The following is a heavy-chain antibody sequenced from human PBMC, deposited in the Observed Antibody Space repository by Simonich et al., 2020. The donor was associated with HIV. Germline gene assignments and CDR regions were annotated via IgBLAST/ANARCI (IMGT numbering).Heavy chain of an antibody. CDR2: ICSSSSDI. Sequence: EVQLVESGGGLVKPGGSLRLSCAASGFTFSSYSMNWVRQAPGKGLEWVSSICSSSSDIYYADSVKGRFTISRDNAKNSLYLQMNSLRAEDTAVYYCARDGRKGSSTSCSDYWGQGTLVTVSS. CDR3: ARDGRKGSSTSCSDY. J-gene: IGHJ4*02. CDR1: GFTFSSYS. V-gene: IGHV3-21*01. D-gene: IGHD2-2*01.